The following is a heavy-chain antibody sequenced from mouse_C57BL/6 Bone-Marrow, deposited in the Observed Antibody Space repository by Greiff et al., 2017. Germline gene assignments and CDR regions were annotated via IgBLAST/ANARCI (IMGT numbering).Heavy chain of an antibody. D-gene: IGHD1-1*01. J-gene: IGHJ1*03. CDR3: ARRGYGSSYGGYFDV. CDR1: GYAFSSSL. V-gene: IGHV1-82*01. Sequence: QVQLQQSGPELVKPGASVKISCKASGYAFSSSLMNWVKQRPGKGLEWIGRIYPGDGDTNYNGKFKGKATLTADKSSSTAYMQLSSLTSEDSAVYFCARRGYGSSYGGYFDVWGTGTTVTVSS. CDR2: IYPGDGDT.